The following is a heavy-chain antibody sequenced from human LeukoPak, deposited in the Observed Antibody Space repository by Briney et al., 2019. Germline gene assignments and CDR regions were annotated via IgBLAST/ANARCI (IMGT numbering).Heavy chain of an antibody. J-gene: IGHJ4*02. Sequence: GGSLRLSCAASGFTFSSYAMHWVRQAPGEGLEWVAVISYDGSNKYYADSVKGRFTISRDNSKNTLYLQMNSLRAEDTAVYYCARDHSSGWLFDYWGQGTLVTVSS. CDR3: ARDHSSGWLFDY. V-gene: IGHV3-30-3*01. CDR1: GFTFSSYA. CDR2: ISYDGSNK. D-gene: IGHD6-19*01.